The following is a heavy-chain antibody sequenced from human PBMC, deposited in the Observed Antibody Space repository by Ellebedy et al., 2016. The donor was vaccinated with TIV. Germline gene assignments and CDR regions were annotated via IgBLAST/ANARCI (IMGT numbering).Heavy chain of an antibody. CDR1: GGSFSGYY. CDR2: INHRGRT. Sequence: MPSETLSLTCAVYGGSFSGYYWSWIRRPPGKGLEWIGEINHRGRTNYNPSLKSPVTISVDTSKNQFSLKLSPVTAADTAVYYCARGTGRVVRGAAPDYWGQGTLVTVSS. V-gene: IGHV4-34*01. D-gene: IGHD3-10*01. CDR3: ARGTGRVVRGAAPDY. J-gene: IGHJ4*02.